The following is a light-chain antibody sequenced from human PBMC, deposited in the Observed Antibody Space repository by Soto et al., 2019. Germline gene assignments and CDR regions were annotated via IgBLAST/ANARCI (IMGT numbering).Light chain of an antibody. CDR1: QNISVF. J-gene: IGKJ3*01. CDR2: TAS. CDR3: QQTYSTVVT. V-gene: IGKV1-39*01. Sequence: DIQMTQSPSSLSASVGDRVTIDCRARQNISVFLNWYQHKAGKAPKLLIYTASSLESGVPSRISGGGSGTEFTLTISSLQPDDFATYYCQQTYSTVVTFGPGTNVDIK.